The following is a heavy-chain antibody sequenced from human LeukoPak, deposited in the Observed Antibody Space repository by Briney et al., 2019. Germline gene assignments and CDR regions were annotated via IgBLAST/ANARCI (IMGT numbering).Heavy chain of an antibody. CDR1: GGSISSYY. CDR2: IYTSGST. D-gene: IGHD1-1*01. J-gene: IGHJ3*02. CDR3: ARQIEYNGNDGDAFDI. Sequence: SETLSLTCTVSGGSISSYYWSWIRQPPGKGLEWIGYIYTSGSTNYNPSLKSRVTISVDTSKNQFSLKLSSVTAADTAVYYCARQIEYNGNDGDAFDIWGQGTMVTVSS. V-gene: IGHV4-4*09.